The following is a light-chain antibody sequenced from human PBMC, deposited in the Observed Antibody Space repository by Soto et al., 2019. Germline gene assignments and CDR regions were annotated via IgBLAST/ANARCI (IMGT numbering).Light chain of an antibody. J-gene: IGKJ1*01. CDR2: GAS. CDR1: QSVSSSY. CDR3: QQYGRSPWT. V-gene: IGKV3-20*01. Sequence: EIMLTQSPGTLSLSPGERATLSCRASQSVSSSYLAWYQQKPGQAPRLLIYGASSRATGIPDRFSGSGSGTDFTLTMSRLEPEDFAVYYCQQYGRSPWTFGQGTKVEIK.